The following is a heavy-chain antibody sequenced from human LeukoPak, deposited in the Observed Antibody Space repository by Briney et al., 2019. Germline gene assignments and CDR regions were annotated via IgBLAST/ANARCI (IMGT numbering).Heavy chain of an antibody. CDR3: SRESGAFCPFGY. Sequence: SETLSLTCSVSGGSISGYYWSWIRQPPGKGLEWIGFIYYNGSTNYNPSLKSRITISVDTSKNQFSLNLTSVTAADTAIYYCSRESGAFCPFGYWGQGTLVIVPS. CDR2: IYYNGST. D-gene: IGHD1-26*01. CDR1: GGSISGYY. V-gene: IGHV4-59*12. J-gene: IGHJ4*02.